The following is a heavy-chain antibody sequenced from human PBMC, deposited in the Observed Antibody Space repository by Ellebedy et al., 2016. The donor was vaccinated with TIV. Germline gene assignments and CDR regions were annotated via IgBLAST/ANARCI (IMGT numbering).Heavy chain of an antibody. J-gene: IGHJ4*02. CDR2: IRYDGSNK. CDR1: GFTFSSYG. D-gene: IGHD2-15*01. Sequence: GESLKISCAASGFTFSSYGMHWVRPAPGKGLEWVAFIRYDGSNKYYADSVKGRFTISRDNSKNTLYLQMNSLRAEDTAVYYCTIVVVQASWVIDYWGQGTLVTVPS. V-gene: IGHV3-30*02. CDR3: TIVVVQASWVIDY.